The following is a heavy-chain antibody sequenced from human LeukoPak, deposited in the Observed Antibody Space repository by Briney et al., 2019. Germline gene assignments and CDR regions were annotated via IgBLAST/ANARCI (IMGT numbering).Heavy chain of an antibody. Sequence: GGSLRLSCTASGFTFGNYAMSWVRQAPGKGLEWVGFIRSIAYGGTTEYAASVKGRFTISRDDSKSTAYLQMNSLKTEDTAVYYCTFDYGGNTGYFQHWGQGTLVTVSS. J-gene: IGHJ1*01. V-gene: IGHV3-49*04. CDR2: IRSIAYGGTT. CDR1: GFTFGNYA. D-gene: IGHD4-23*01. CDR3: TFDYGGNTGYFQH.